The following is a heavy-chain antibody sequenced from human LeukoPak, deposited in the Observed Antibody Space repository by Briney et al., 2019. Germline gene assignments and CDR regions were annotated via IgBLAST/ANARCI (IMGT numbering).Heavy chain of an antibody. D-gene: IGHD3-10*01. V-gene: IGHV1-18*01. Sequence: ASVKVSCKASGYTFTSYGISWVRQAPGQGLEWMGWISAYNGNTNYAQELQGRVTMTTDTSTSTAYMELRSLRSDDTAVYYCARVPPLLWFGESLSFDYWGQGTLVTVSS. CDR2: ISAYNGNT. J-gene: IGHJ4*02. CDR3: ARVPPLLWFGESLSFDY. CDR1: GYTFTSYG.